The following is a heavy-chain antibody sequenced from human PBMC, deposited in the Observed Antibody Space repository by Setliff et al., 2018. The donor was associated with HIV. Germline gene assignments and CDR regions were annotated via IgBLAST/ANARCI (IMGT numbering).Heavy chain of an antibody. CDR2: IYPADSDT. J-gene: IGHJ4*02. CDR1: GYTFSAYW. V-gene: IGHV5-51*01. D-gene: IGHD6-25*01. CDR3: ARRRDGFIDF. Sequence: GESLKISCKASGYTFSAYWIHWVRQTPGKGLEWLGSIYPADSDTRYSPSFRGQVSISDDKSISTAYLQWRSLKASDNAIYYCARRRDGFIDFWGQGTLVTVS.